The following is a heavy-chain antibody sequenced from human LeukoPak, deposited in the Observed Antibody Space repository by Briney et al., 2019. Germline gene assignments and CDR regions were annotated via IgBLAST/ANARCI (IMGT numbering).Heavy chain of an antibody. CDR2: ST. D-gene: IGHD6-13*01. CDR1: GYTFSNYY. V-gene: IGHV1-46*01. J-gene: IGHJ4*02. CDR3: ARPLTSAAGNYEFVY. Sequence: ASVKVSCKASGYTFSNYYMHWVRQAPGQGLEWMAGSTNYAQKFQGRITVTRDTPTSTVYMELSSLRSEDTAIYYCARPLTSAAGNYEFVYWGQGTLVTVSS.